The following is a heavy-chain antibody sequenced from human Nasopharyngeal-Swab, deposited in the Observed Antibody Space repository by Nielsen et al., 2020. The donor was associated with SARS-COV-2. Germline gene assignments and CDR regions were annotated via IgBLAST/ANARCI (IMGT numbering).Heavy chain of an antibody. Sequence: GESLKISCAASGFTFSSYAMHRVCQAPGKGLEWVAVTSYDGSNKYYADSVKGRFTISRDNSKNTLYLQMNSLRAEDTAVYYCARSWGGGYSFSFDYWGQGTLVTVSS. J-gene: IGHJ4*02. D-gene: IGHD2-15*01. V-gene: IGHV3-30-3*01. CDR2: TSYDGSNK. CDR3: ARSWGGGYSFSFDY. CDR1: GFTFSSYA.